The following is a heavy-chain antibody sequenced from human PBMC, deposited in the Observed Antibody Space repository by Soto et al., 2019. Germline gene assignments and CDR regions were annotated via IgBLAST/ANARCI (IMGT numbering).Heavy chain of an antibody. J-gene: IGHJ5*02. Sequence: QLQLQESGPGLVKPSETLSLTCTVSGGSISSSSYYWGWIRQPPGKGLEWIGSIYYSGSAYYNRSLMRRVTISVATSKNRFAHKVSSVTATDTAVYYGARSITFGGVSGRNWFDPWGQGTMVTVSS. V-gene: IGHV4-39*01. CDR2: IYYSGSA. D-gene: IGHD3-16*01. CDR3: ARSITFGGVSGRNWFDP. CDR1: GGSISSSSYY.